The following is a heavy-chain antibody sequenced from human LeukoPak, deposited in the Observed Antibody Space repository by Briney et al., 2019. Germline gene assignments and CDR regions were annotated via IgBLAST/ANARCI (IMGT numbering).Heavy chain of an antibody. Sequence: SETLSLTCTVSGASISTYFWTWIRQPAGKGLEWIGRIYPNGTINYNPSLKSRVTMSVDTSKNQFSLKLISVTAADTAVYYCAREYGDQGTRNFDYWGQGGLVTVSS. V-gene: IGHV4-4*07. CDR1: GASISTYF. J-gene: IGHJ4*02. CDR3: AREYGDQGTRNFDY. CDR2: IYPNGTI. D-gene: IGHD4-17*01.